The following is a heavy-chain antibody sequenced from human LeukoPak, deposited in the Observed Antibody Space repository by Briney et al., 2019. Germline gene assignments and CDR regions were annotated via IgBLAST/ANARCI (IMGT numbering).Heavy chain of an antibody. CDR1: GFTFSGYS. V-gene: IGHV3-48*01. CDR3: ARRDCDSIKCRGSNWFDP. J-gene: IGHJ5*02. D-gene: IGHD3-22*01. Sequence: GGSLRLSSAASGFTFSGYSMNWVRQAPGRGLEWVSYISKSGSTIYYADSVKGRLTISRDNAKNSLYLQMNSLRAEDTAVHYCARRDCDSIKCRGSNWFDPWGQGTLVSVSS. CDR2: ISKSGSTI.